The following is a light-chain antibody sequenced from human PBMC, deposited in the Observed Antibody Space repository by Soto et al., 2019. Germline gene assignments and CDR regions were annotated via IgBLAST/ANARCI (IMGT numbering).Light chain of an antibody. CDR2: KND. Sequence: QSVLTQPPSASGTPGQRVTISCSGSSSNIGSNSVYWYQQLPGMAPKLLIYKNDQRPSGVPARFSGSKSDTSASLGISGLRSEDEADYYCEAWDNSLRAYVFGIGTKLTVL. J-gene: IGLJ1*01. CDR3: EAWDNSLRAYV. V-gene: IGLV1-47*01. CDR1: SSNIGSNS.